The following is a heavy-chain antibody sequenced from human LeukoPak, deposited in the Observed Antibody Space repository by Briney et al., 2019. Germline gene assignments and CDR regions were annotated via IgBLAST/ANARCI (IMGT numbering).Heavy chain of an antibody. D-gene: IGHD3-22*01. Sequence: GASVKVSCKASGYTFTGYYMHWVQQAPGQGLEWMGRINPNSGGTNYAQKFQGRVTMTRDTSISTAYMELSRLRSDDTAVYYCARDYYYYDSSGYYYIPYYFDYWGQGTLVTVSS. J-gene: IGHJ4*02. V-gene: IGHV1-2*06. CDR3: ARDYYYYDSSGYYYIPYYFDY. CDR2: INPNSGGT. CDR1: GYTFTGYY.